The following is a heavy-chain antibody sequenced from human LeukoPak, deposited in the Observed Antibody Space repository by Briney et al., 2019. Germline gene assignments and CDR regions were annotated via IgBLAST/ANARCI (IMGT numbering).Heavy chain of an antibody. J-gene: IGHJ3*02. D-gene: IGHD6-13*01. V-gene: IGHV4-39*02. Sequence: PSETLSLTCTVSGGSISSSTYYWGWVRQPPGKGLEWIGSIYYSGNTYYNPSLKSRVTISVDTSKNQFSLKLSSMTAADTAAYYCARDRRRYSSSYDAFDIWGQGTMVTVSS. CDR2: IYYSGNT. CDR1: GGSISSSTYY. CDR3: ARDRRRYSSSYDAFDI.